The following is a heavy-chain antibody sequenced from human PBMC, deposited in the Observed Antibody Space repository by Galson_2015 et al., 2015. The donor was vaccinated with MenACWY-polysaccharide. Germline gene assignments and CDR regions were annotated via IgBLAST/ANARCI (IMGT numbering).Heavy chain of an antibody. V-gene: IGHV3-49*03. Sequence: SLRLSCATSGFTFGDYAMAWFRQGPGKGLEWVGFIRSKPDGGKTNYAASVKGRFTISRDDSKIIVYLQMDSLKTEDTAVYYCTRDRPIDYWGQGTLVTVSS. CDR3: TRDRPIDY. J-gene: IGHJ4*02. CDR1: GFTFGDYA. CDR2: IRSKPDGGKT.